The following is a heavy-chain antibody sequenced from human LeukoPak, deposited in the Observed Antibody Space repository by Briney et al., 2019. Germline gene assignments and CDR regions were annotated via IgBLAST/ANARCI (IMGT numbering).Heavy chain of an antibody. Sequence: SVKVSCKASGYIFTSYYMHWVRQAPGQGLEWMGGIIPIFGTANYAQKFQGRVTITADESTSTAYMELSSLRSEDTAVYYCARAKVGARQDLDYWGQGTLVTVSS. D-gene: IGHD1-26*01. CDR1: GYIFTSYY. V-gene: IGHV1-69*13. CDR2: IIPIFGTA. J-gene: IGHJ4*02. CDR3: ARAKVGARQDLDY.